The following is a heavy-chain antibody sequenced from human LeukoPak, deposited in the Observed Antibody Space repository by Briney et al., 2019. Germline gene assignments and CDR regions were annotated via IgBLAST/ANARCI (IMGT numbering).Heavy chain of an antibody. CDR3: ARSYCSGGSCYVYYFDY. Sequence: GGSLRLSCAASGFTFSSYGMHWVRQAPGKGLEWVAFIRYDGSNKYYADSVKGRFTISRDNSKNTLYLQMGSLRAEDMAVYYCARSYCSGGSCYVYYFDYWGQGTLVTVSS. D-gene: IGHD2-15*01. V-gene: IGHV3-30*02. CDR2: IRYDGSNK. CDR1: GFTFSSYG. J-gene: IGHJ4*02.